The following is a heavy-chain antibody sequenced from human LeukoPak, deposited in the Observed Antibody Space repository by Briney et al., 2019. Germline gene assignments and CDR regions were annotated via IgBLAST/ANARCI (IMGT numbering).Heavy chain of an antibody. CDR2: IYYSGST. Sequence: SETLSLTCTVSGGSISSHYWSWIRQPPGKGLEWIGYIYYSGSTNYNPSFKSRVTISVDTSKNQFSLKLSSVTAADTAVYYCARHITSSSWYSGDYYYYMGVWGKGTTVTVSS. CDR1: GGSISSHY. CDR3: ARHITSSSWYSGDYYYYMGV. D-gene: IGHD6-13*01. J-gene: IGHJ6*03. V-gene: IGHV4-59*11.